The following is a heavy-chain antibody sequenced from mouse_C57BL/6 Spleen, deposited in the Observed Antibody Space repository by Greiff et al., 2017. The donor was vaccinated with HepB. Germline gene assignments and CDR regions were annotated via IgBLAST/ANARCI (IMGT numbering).Heavy chain of an antibody. Sequence: QVQLQQPGAELVRPGSSVKLSCKASGYTFTSYWMHWVKQRPIQGLEWIGNIDPSDSETNYNQKFKDKATLTVDKSSSTAYMQLSSLTSEDSAVCYWARSRIYDGSYAMDYWGQGTSVTVSS. CDR1: GYTFTSYW. V-gene: IGHV1-52*01. CDR2: IDPSDSET. CDR3: ARSRIYDGSYAMDY. D-gene: IGHD2-3*01. J-gene: IGHJ4*01.